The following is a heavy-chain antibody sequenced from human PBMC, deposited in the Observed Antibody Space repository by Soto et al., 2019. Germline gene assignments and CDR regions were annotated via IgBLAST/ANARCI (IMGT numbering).Heavy chain of an antibody. D-gene: IGHD2-2*01. Sequence: GGSLRLSCAASGITLSNAWMTWVRQAPGKGLEWVGRIKSITDGGTTDYAAPVKGRFTISRDDSKDTLYLQMNNLKAEDTAVYHCSTDSADIVVVPATFGMDVWGQGTTVTVSS. CDR1: GITLSNAW. V-gene: IGHV3-15*01. CDR3: STDSADIVVVPATFGMDV. J-gene: IGHJ6*02. CDR2: IKSITDGGTT.